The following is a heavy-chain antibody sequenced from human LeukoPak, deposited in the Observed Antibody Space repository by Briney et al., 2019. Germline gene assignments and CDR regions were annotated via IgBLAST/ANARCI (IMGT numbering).Heavy chain of an antibody. CDR3: ARERLSYCGGDCP. CDR1: GFTFNNYW. J-gene: IGHJ5*02. Sequence: GGSLRLSCGASGFTFNNYWMHWVRQAPGKGPVWVSCINSDGSDTIYADSVKGRFTISRDNAKNTVYPQMSSLRAEDTAIYYYARERLSYCGGDCPWGQGTLVTVSS. D-gene: IGHD2-21*02. V-gene: IGHV3-74*01. CDR2: INSDGSDT.